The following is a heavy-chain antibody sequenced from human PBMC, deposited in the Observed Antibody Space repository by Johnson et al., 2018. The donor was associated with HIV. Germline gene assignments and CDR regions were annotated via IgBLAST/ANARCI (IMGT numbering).Heavy chain of an antibody. Sequence: VQLVESGGDLVKPGGSLRLSCAASGFTFSNAWMSWVRRAPGKGLEWVGRIRSKTDGGTADYVAPVKGRFTVSRDDSNNTLYLQMNSLNIEDTAVYYCSVYFGTAFDFWGRGTVVTVSS. CDR2: IRSKTDGGTA. J-gene: IGHJ3*01. CDR1: GFTFSNAW. D-gene: IGHD6-25*01. CDR3: SVYFGTAFDF. V-gene: IGHV3-15*01.